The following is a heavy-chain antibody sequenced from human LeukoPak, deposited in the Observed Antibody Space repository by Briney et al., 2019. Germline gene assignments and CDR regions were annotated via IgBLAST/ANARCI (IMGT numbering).Heavy chain of an antibody. V-gene: IGHV3-9*03. Sequence: GGSLRLSCAASGFTFDDYAMHWVRQAPGKGLEWVSGISWNSGSIGYADSVKGRFTISRDNAKNSLYLQMNSLRAEDMALYYCAKDRADYYDSSGELDYWGQGTLVTVSS. CDR1: GFTFDDYA. D-gene: IGHD3-22*01. CDR2: ISWNSGSI. CDR3: AKDRADYYDSSGELDY. J-gene: IGHJ4*02.